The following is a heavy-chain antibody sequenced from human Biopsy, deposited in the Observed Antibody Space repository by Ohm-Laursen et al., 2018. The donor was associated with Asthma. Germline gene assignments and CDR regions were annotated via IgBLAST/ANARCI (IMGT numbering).Heavy chain of an antibody. CDR3: ARAVDYSHYYGIDV. J-gene: IGHJ6*02. CDR1: GYTFNSAG. Sequence: GASVKVSCKTSGYTFNSAGITWVRQAPGQGLERMGWISVYNGNTKVAQKLQDRVTMITDTSTSTAYMELRSLRPDDTAVYFCARAVDYSHYYGIDVWGQGTTVTVS. V-gene: IGHV1-18*01. D-gene: IGHD3-10*01. CDR2: ISVYNGNT.